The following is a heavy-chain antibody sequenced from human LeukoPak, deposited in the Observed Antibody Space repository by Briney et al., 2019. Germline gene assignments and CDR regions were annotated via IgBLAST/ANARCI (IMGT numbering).Heavy chain of an antibody. D-gene: IGHD5-24*01. CDR3: ARDLGSRDGYNPPNLFDN. V-gene: IGHV1-69*13. CDR2: IIPIFGST. CDR1: GGTFSSYA. J-gene: IGHJ4*02. Sequence: SVKVSCKASGGTFSSYAISWVRQAPGQGLEWMGGIIPIFGSTNYAQKFQGRVTITADESTSTAYMELSSLRSEDTAVYYCARDLGSRDGYNPPNLFDNWGQGTLVTVSS.